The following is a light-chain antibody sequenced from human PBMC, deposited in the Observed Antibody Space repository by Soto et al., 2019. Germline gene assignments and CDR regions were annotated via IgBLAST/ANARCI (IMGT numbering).Light chain of an antibody. J-gene: IGLJ1*01. CDR2: SNN. CDR3: AAWVDSLYAYV. CDR1: TSNIGSNT. Sequence: QSVLTQPPSASGTPGQRVTLSCSGSTSNIGSNTVSWYQQLPGTAPKLLIDSNNQRPSGAPDRFSGSKSGTSASLAISGLQSEDEADYYCAAWVDSLYAYVFGSGTKLTVL. V-gene: IGLV1-44*01.